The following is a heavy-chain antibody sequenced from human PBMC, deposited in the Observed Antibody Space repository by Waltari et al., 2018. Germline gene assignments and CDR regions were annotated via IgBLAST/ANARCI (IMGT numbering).Heavy chain of an antibody. J-gene: IGHJ6*03. V-gene: IGHV4-39*01. CDR3: ARQSGYGDLYYYYYMDV. CDR2: IYYSGST. CDR1: GGSISSSSYY. Sequence: QLQLQESGPGLVKPSETLSLTCTVSGGSISSSSYYWGWIRQPPGKGLEGFGSIYYSGSTYYNPSLKSRVTISVDTSKNQFSLKLSSVTAADTAVYYCARQSGYGDLYYYYYMDVWGKGTTVTVSS. D-gene: IGHD4-17*01.